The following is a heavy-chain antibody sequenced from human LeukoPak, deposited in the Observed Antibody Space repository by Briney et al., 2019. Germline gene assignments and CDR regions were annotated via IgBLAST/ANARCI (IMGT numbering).Heavy chain of an antibody. Sequence: GGSLRLSCAASGFTFSSYAMSWVRQAPGKGLEWVSVIYSGGTTYYADSVKGRFTLSRDNSKNTVYLQMNSLRAEDTAVYYCARAPYWGRFDCWGQGSLVTVSS. V-gene: IGHV3-53*01. J-gene: IGHJ4*02. D-gene: IGHD7-27*01. CDR2: IYSGGTT. CDR1: GFTFSSYA. CDR3: ARAPYWGRFDC.